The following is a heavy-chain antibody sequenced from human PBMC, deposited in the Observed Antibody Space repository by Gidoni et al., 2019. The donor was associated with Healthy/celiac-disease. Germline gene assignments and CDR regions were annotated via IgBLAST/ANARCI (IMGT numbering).Heavy chain of an antibody. CDR2: IRSKAYGGTT. CDR1: GFTCGDYA. D-gene: IGHD3-22*01. J-gene: IGHJ3*02. V-gene: IGHV3-49*03. Sequence: EVQLVESGGGWVQPGRSRRRSCTAAGFTCGDYAMSWSRQAPGKGREWVGFIRSKAYGGTTEYAASVTGRFTISRDDSKSIAYLQMNSLKTEDTAVYYCTRATHLYYYDSSGSPRGDAFDIWGQGTMVTVSS. CDR3: TRATHLYYYDSSGSPRGDAFDI.